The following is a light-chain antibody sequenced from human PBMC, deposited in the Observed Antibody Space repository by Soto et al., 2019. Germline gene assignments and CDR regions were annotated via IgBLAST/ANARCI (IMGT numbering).Light chain of an antibody. Sequence: ETVLTQSPGTLSLSPGERATLSCRASQTIRSNYLAWYRQTPGQAPRLLIYGASNRATGIADRFSGSGSGTDFALVISRLAPEDFGVYYCQQYGSAPWTFGQGTKVEIK. CDR2: GAS. J-gene: IGKJ1*01. V-gene: IGKV3-20*01. CDR1: QTIRSNY. CDR3: QQYGSAPWT.